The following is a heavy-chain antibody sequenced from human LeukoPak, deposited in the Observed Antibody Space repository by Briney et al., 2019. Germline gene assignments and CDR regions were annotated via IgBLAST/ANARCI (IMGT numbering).Heavy chain of an antibody. D-gene: IGHD3-10*01. CDR3: ARNREANFDY. Sequence: ASVKVSCKASGYTFTDYFMNWMRQAPGQRLEWMGWINAGNGNTKYSQKLQGRVTITRDTSISTAYMELSRLRSDDTAVYYCARNREANFDYWGQGTLATVSS. J-gene: IGHJ4*02. CDR1: GYTFTDYF. V-gene: IGHV1/OR15-3*01. CDR2: INAGNGNT.